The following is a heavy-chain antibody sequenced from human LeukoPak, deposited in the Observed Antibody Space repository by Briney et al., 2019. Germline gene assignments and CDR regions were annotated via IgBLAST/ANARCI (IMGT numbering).Heavy chain of an antibody. Sequence: SETLSLTCSVSGGSISSSSSYWGWIRQPPGKGLEWVGSIYYSGSSFDNPALKSRVTISVDTSKNQFSLKLSSVTAADTAVYYCARHRSGWLQSSFDYWGQGTLVTVSS. CDR2: IYYSGSS. D-gene: IGHD5-24*01. CDR3: ARHRSGWLQSSFDY. CDR1: GGSISSSSSY. V-gene: IGHV4-39*01. J-gene: IGHJ4*02.